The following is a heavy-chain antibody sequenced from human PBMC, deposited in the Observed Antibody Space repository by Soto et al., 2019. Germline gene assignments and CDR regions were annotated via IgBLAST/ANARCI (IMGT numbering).Heavy chain of an antibody. CDR3: ARGAGHYCSSTSCSLNWFDP. Sequence: QVQLQESGPGLVKPSETLSLTCTVSGGSISSYYWSWIRQPPGKGLEWIGYIYYSGSTNYNPSLKSRVTISVDTSKNQFSLKLSSVTAADTAVYYCARGAGHYCSSTSCSLNWFDPWGQGTLVTVSS. D-gene: IGHD2-2*01. CDR1: GGSISSYY. J-gene: IGHJ5*02. CDR2: IYYSGST. V-gene: IGHV4-59*01.